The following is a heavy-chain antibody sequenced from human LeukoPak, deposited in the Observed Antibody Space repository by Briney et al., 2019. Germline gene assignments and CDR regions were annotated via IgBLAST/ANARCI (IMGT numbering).Heavy chain of an antibody. Sequence: PSETLSLTCTVSGGSISSSDHYWGWIRQPPGKGLEWIGSMSYSGSTYYNPSLKSRVTISVDTSKNQFSLNLNSVTAADTAVYYCARRASGDYVYVYWGQGILVTVSS. CDR2: MSYSGST. CDR3: ARRASGDYVYVY. V-gene: IGHV4-39*01. CDR1: GGSISSSDHY. D-gene: IGHD4-17*01. J-gene: IGHJ4*02.